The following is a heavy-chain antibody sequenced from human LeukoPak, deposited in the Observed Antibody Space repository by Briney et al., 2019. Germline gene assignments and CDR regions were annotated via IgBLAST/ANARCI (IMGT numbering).Heavy chain of an antibody. CDR2: ISSTVSTT. CDR1: GFTFNNYY. J-gene: IGHJ4*02. Sequence: PVGSLRLSSAASGFTFNNYYMSWIREAPGKGLEWISYISSTVSTTYYADSVKGRFPISRDNAKNSLYLQMNSLRAEDTAVYYCAREGGYYHLDYWGQGTLVTVSS. CDR3: AREGGYYHLDY. V-gene: IGHV3-11*01. D-gene: IGHD3-22*01.